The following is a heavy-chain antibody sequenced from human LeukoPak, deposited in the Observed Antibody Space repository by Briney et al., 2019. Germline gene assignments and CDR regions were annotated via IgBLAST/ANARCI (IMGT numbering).Heavy chain of an antibody. Sequence: SENLSLTCTVSGGSISSHYWSWIRQPPGKGLEGFGYIYYRGSTNHNPSLKSRVTISVDTSKNQFSLKLSSVTAADTAVYYCARVPRGAGSYFDYWGQGTLVTVSS. J-gene: IGHJ4*02. CDR3: ARVPRGAGSYFDY. CDR2: IYYRGST. D-gene: IGHD3-10*01. V-gene: IGHV4-59*11. CDR1: GGSISSHY.